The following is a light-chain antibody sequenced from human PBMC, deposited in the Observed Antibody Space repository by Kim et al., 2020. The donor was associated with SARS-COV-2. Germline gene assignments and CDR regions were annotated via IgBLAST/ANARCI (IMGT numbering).Light chain of an antibody. Sequence: DIVMTQSPDSLAVSLGEXXTINCKXSXXVLXGSKNKNYLAWYXXXPGQPPXXLXXXXSTRXSGVPDRFXGSGSGTDFXXXISSPQAXDXAVYYCXXXYITPRXXGXGT. CDR3: XXXYITPRX. J-gene: IGKJ1*01. CDR1: XXVLXGSKNKNY. V-gene: IGKV4-1*01. CDR2: XXS.